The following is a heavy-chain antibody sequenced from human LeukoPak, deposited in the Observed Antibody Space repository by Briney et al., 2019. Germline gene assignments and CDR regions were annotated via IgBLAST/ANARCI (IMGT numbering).Heavy chain of an antibody. Sequence: ASVKVSCKASGYTFTSYYMHWVRQAPGQGLEWMGIINPSGGSTSYAQKFQGRVTMTRDTSTSTVYMELSSLRSEDTAVYFCARGVGERRFLEWLRPSDAFDIWGQGTMVTVSS. CDR2: INPSGGST. D-gene: IGHD3-3*01. J-gene: IGHJ3*02. CDR3: ARGVGERRFLEWLRPSDAFDI. V-gene: IGHV1-46*01. CDR1: GYTFTSYY.